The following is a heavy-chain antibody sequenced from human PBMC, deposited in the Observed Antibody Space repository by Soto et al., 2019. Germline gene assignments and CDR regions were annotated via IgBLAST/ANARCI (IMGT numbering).Heavy chain of an antibody. CDR3: ARGRPTYYYDSSGYYYGYSWFDP. J-gene: IGHJ5*02. V-gene: IGHV3-7*01. D-gene: IGHD3-22*01. Sequence: GGSLRLSCAASGFTFSSYWMSWVRQAPGKGLEWVANIKQDGSEKYYVDSVKGRFTISRDNAKNSLYLQMNSLRAEDTAVYYCARGRPTYYYDSSGYYYGYSWFDPWGQGTLVTVSS. CDR1: GFTFSSYW. CDR2: IKQDGSEK.